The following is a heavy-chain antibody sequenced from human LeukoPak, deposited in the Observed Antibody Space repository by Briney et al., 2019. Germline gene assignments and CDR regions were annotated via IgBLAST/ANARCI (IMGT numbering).Heavy chain of an antibody. CDR3: ARDGNFDI. J-gene: IGHJ3*02. CDR1: GFTFSGYS. V-gene: IGHV3-11*04. CDR2: ISGSGRI. Sequence: GGSLRLSCAASGFTFSGYSMTWIRQAPGRGLEWVSHISGSGRIYADSVKGRFTISRDNAKNSLYLQMNSLRAEDTAVYYCARDGNFDIWGQGTMVTVSS.